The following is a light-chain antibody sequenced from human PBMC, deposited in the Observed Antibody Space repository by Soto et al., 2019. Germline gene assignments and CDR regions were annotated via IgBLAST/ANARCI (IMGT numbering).Light chain of an antibody. V-gene: IGKV3-15*01. CDR2: GAS. CDR1: QSVSRN. CDR3: QQYNNWPAWT. Sequence: EIVMTQSPATLSVSPGERATLSCRASQSVSRNLAWYQQKPGQAPRLLLYGASTRAPGIPARFSGSGSGTEFTLTIRRLQSEDFAVYYCQQYNNWPAWTFGQGTKVEIK. J-gene: IGKJ1*01.